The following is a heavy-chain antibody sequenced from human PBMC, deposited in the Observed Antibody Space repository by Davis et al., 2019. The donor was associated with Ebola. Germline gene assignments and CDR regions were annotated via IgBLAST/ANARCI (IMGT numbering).Heavy chain of an antibody. CDR1: GGSISSGGYY. Sequence: PSETLSLTCTVSGGSISSGGYYWSWIRQHPGKGLEWIGYIYYSGSTYYNPSLKSRVTISVDTSKNQFSLKLSSVTAADTAVYYCARDRRLPDAFDIWGQGTMVTVSS. CDR2: IYYSGST. CDR3: ARDRRLPDAFDI. V-gene: IGHV4-31*03. J-gene: IGHJ3*02.